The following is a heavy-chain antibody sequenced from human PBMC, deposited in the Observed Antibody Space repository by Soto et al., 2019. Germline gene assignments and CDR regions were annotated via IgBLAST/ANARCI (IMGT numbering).Heavy chain of an antibody. CDR3: AKDSFRGMVRVVIWGYFDY. J-gene: IGHJ4*02. CDR1: GFTFSSYA. Sequence: EVQLLESGGGLVQPGGSLRLSCAASGFTFSSYAMSWVRQAPGKVLEWVSAISGSGGSTYYADSVKGRFTISRDNSKNTLYLQMNSLRAEDTAVYYCAKDSFRGMVRVVIWGYFDYWGQGTLVTVSS. CDR2: ISGSGGST. V-gene: IGHV3-23*01. D-gene: IGHD3-10*01.